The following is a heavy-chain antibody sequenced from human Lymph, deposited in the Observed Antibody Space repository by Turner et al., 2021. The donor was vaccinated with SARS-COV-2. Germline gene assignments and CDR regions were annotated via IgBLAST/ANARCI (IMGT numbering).Heavy chain of an antibody. D-gene: IGHD4-17*01. CDR2: INPNSDGT. V-gene: IGHV1-2*02. J-gene: IGHJ6*02. Sequence: QVQLVQSGAEVKKHGASVKVSCKASGYTFTAFYMHWVRPAPGQGLEWRGWINPNSDGTNYAQKFQGRVTMTRDTSISTAYMELSRLTSDDTAVYYCAREGVTVSGYYCGMDVWGQGTTVTVSS. CDR3: AREGVTVSGYYCGMDV. CDR1: GYTFTAFY.